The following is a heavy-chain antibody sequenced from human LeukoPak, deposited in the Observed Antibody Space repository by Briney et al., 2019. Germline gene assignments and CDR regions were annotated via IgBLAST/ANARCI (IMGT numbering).Heavy chain of an antibody. CDR1: GYSFTSYW. V-gene: IGHV5-51*01. Sequence: GESLKISCKGSGYSFTSYWIGWVRQMSGKGLEWMGIIYPGDSDTRYSPSLQGQVTISADKSISTAYLQWSSLKASDTAMYYCARNTYSYGFDYWGQGTLVTVSS. CDR3: ARNTYSYGFDY. CDR2: IYPGDSDT. J-gene: IGHJ4*02. D-gene: IGHD5-18*01.